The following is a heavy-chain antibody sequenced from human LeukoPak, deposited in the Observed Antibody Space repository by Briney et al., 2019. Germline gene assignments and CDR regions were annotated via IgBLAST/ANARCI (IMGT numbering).Heavy chain of an antibody. Sequence: LTGRSLRLSCAASGFTFSSYGMHWVRQAPGKGLEWVAVISYDGSNKYYADSVKGRFTISRDNSKNTLYVQMNSLRAEDTAVYYCAKDTDYGDHTSDYWGQGTLVTVSS. D-gene: IGHD4-17*01. CDR2: ISYDGSNK. CDR1: GFTFSSYG. CDR3: AKDTDYGDHTSDY. V-gene: IGHV3-30*18. J-gene: IGHJ4*02.